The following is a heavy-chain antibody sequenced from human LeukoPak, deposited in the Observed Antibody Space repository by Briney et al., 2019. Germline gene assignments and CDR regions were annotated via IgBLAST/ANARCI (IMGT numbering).Heavy chain of an antibody. V-gene: IGHV3-23*01. CDR3: TKEGPVNAIGNL. D-gene: IGHD2-21*01. Sequence: AISGGGETTYYADSVKGRFTISRENSKNALYPQINSLRAEDTAVYYCTKEGPVNAIGNLWGQGTLVTVSS. J-gene: IGHJ5*02. CDR2: ISGGGETT.